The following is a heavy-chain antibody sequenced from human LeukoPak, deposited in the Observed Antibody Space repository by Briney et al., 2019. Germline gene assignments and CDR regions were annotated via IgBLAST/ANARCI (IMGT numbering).Heavy chain of an antibody. Sequence: SETLSLTCTVSAGSINSHYWSWLRQAPGKGLEWIGYMYDSVRTKDNPALKSRLTLSADTSKNQFSLRLSSVTAADTATYYCATIKRGYIYGYFDFWGQGILGTVFS. D-gene: IGHD5-18*01. CDR3: ATIKRGYIYGYFDF. CDR1: AGSINSHY. CDR2: MYDSVRT. V-gene: IGHV4-59*11. J-gene: IGHJ4*02.